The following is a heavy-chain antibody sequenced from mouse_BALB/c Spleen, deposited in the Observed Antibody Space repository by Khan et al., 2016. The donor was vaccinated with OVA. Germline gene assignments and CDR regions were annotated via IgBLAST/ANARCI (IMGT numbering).Heavy chain of an antibody. V-gene: IGHV1-26*01. J-gene: IGHJ1*01. CDR1: GYTFTDYY. CDR3: ARGRFDV. CDR2: INPNNGDT. Sequence: VQLQQSGPELVKPGASVKMSCKASGYTFTDYYMKWMKQSHGKSLEWIGDINPNNGDTFYNQKFKGKATLTVDKSSSTAYTQLNSLTSEDSAVYYCARGRFDVWGAGTTVTVSS.